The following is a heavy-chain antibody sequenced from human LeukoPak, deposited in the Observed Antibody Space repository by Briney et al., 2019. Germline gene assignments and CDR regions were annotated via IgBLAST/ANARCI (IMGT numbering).Heavy chain of an antibody. Sequence: SETLSLTCTASGGSVSGSYYWGWIRQPPGKGLEWIGSICSGGNTCYNPSLESRVTISVDSSRNHFFLQLTSATAADTAVYFCARDGPWKSDVWGRGTLVTVSS. CDR1: GGSVSGSYY. D-gene: IGHD1-1*01. J-gene: IGHJ1*01. V-gene: IGHV4-39*02. CDR3: ARDGPWKSDV. CDR2: ICSGGNT.